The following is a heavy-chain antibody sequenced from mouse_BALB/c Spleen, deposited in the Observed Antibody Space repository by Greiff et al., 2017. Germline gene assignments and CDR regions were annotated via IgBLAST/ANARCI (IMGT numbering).Heavy chain of an antibody. CDR2: ISDGGSYT. Sequence: EVKVVESGGGLVKPGGSLKLSCAASGFTFSDYYMYWVRQTPEKRLEWVATISDGGSYTYYPDSVKGRFTISRDNAKNNLYLQMSSLKSEDTAMYYCARAGYGNYDYGYFGVWGAGTTVTVSS. CDR3: ARAGYGNYDYGYFGV. J-gene: IGHJ1*01. D-gene: IGHD2-10*02. CDR1: GFTFSDYY. V-gene: IGHV5-4*02.